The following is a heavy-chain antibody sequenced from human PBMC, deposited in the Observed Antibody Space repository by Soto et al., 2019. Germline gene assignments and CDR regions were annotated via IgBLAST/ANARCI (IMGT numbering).Heavy chain of an antibody. CDR1: GGSISSGGYS. D-gene: IGHD5-12*01. Sequence: SETLSLTCAFSGGSISSGGYSWNWIRQPPGKGLEWIGYIYHSGSTLYNPSLKSRVTISVDKSKNQFSLKLSSVTAADTAVYYCARRIVATATFDYWGQGTLVTVSS. CDR2: IYHSGST. J-gene: IGHJ4*02. V-gene: IGHV4-30-2*01. CDR3: ARRIVATATFDY.